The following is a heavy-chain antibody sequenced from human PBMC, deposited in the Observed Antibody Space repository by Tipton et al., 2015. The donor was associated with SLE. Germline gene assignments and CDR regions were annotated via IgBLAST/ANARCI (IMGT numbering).Heavy chain of an antibody. CDR3: ARDWQQLPFDY. D-gene: IGHD6-13*01. J-gene: IGHJ4*02. CDR2: INPSGGST. V-gene: IGHV1-46*01. Sequence: QSGAEVKKPGASVKVSCKASGYTFTSYYIHWVRQAPGQGLEWMGIINPSGGSTSYALEFRGRVTMTRDTSTSTVYMELSSLRSDDTAVYYCARDWQQLPFDYWGQGTLVTVSS. CDR1: GYTFTSYY.